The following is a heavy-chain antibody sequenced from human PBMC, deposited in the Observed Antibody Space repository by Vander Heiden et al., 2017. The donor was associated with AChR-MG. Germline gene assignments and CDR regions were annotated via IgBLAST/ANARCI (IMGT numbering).Heavy chain of an antibody. Sequence: VQLQQWGAGLLKPSETLSLTCAVYGGSFSGYYWSWIRQPPGKGLEWIGEINHSGSTNYNPSLKSRVTISVDTSKNQFSLKLSSVTAADTAVYYCARFPTVTTTPYGWFDPWGQGTLVTVSS. CDR1: GGSFSGYY. CDR3: ARFPTVTTTPYGWFDP. CDR2: INHSGST. J-gene: IGHJ5*02. D-gene: IGHD4-17*01. V-gene: IGHV4-34*01.